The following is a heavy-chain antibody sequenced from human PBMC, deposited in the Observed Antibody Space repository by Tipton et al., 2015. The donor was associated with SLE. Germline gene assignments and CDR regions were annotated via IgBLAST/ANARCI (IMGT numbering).Heavy chain of an antibody. D-gene: IGHD4/OR15-4a*01. CDR1: GGSIRSSRHF. V-gene: IGHV4-39*07. Sequence: LRLSCTVSGGSIRSSRHFWGWIRRPPGKGLEWIGETTHSGKTNYNPSLKSRVTISADTSKNQFSLKLTSVTVADTAVYYCTRGGRGDGANPFDPWGQGTLVTVSS. J-gene: IGHJ5*02. CDR3: TRGGRGDGANPFDP. CDR2: TTHSGKT.